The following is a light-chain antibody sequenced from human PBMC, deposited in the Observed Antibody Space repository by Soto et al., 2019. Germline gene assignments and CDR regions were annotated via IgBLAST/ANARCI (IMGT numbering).Light chain of an antibody. Sequence: QSALTQPASVSGSPGQSITISCTGTSSDVGAYNYVSWYQQHPGKAPKLMIYEVSNRPSGVSNRFSGSKSGNTASLTISGLQAEDESDYYCSSYTGSNTLTFGGGTKLTVL. J-gene: IGLJ2*01. CDR3: SSYTGSNTLT. V-gene: IGLV2-14*01. CDR1: SSDVGAYNY. CDR2: EVS.